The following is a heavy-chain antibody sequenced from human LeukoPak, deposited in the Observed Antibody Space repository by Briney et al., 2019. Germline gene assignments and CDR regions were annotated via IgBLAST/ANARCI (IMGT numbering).Heavy chain of an antibody. V-gene: IGHV3-23*01. CDR1: GFTFSSYA. Sequence: GGSLRLSCAASGFTFSSYAMSWVRQAPGKGLEWVSAISGSGGSTYYADSVKGRFTISRDNSKNTLYLQMNSLRAEDTAVYYCAKGYCSSISCHADYWGQGTLVTVSS. J-gene: IGHJ4*02. D-gene: IGHD2-2*01. CDR3: AKGYCSSISCHADY. CDR2: ISGSGGST.